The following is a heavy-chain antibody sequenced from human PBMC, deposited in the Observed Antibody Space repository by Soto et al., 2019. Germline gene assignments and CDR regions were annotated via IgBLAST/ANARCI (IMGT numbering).Heavy chain of an antibody. Sequence: QVQLQESAPGLVKPSETLSLTCTVSVGPISGNYWGWIRRPPGKGLGWIGFIYACGSTNYNPSPKSRVTIPVDTSKNRFSRKLGSVTAADTAVYYCAKLVNYGCWSGYALPRNYYTYYYYMDVWGKGTTVTVSS. CDR3: AKLVNYGCWSGYALPRNYYTYYYYMDV. V-gene: IGHV4-59*08. D-gene: IGHD3-3*01. CDR2: IYACGST. CDR1: VGPISGNY. J-gene: IGHJ6*03.